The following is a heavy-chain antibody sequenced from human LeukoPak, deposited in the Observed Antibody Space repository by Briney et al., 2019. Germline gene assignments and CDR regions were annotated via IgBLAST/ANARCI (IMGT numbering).Heavy chain of an antibody. J-gene: IGHJ5*02. CDR2: INPNSGGT. CDR1: GYTFTGYY. CDR3: ARGRQIFGVVNNWFDP. V-gene: IGHV1-2*02. Sequence: ASVKVSCXASGYTFTGYYMHWVRQAPGQGLEWMGWINPNSGGTNYAQKFQGRVTMTRDTSISTAYMELSRLKSDDTAVYYCARGRQIFGVVNNWFDPWGQGTLVTVSS. D-gene: IGHD3-3*01.